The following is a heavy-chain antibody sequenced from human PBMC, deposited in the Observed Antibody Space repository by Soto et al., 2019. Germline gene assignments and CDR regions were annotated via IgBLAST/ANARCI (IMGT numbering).Heavy chain of an antibody. V-gene: IGHV3-30*18. CDR2: ISYDGSNK. J-gene: IGHJ6*02. D-gene: IGHD6-19*01. CDR1: GFTFSSYG. CDR3: AKDGTVQYSSGRYARAASKYYYGMDV. Sequence: QVQLVESGGGVVQPGRSLRLSCAASGFTFSSYGMHWVRQAPGKGLEWVAVISYDGSNKYYADSVKGRFTISRDNSKNTLYLQMNSLRAEDTAVYYCAKDGTVQYSSGRYARAASKYYYGMDVWDQGTTVTVSS.